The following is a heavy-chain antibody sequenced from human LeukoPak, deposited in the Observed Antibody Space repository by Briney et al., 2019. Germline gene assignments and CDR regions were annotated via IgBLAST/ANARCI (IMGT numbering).Heavy chain of an antibody. V-gene: IGHV1-8*01. J-gene: IGHJ4*02. CDR2: MNPNSGNT. CDR1: GYTFTSYD. D-gene: IGHD3-22*01. CDR3: ARARGYYDSSGYN. Sequence: GASVKVSCKASGYTFTSYDINWMLQATGQVLEWMGWMNPNSGNTGYAQKFQGRVTMTRNTSISTAYMELSSLRSEDTAVYYCARARGYYDSSGYNWGQGTLVTVSS.